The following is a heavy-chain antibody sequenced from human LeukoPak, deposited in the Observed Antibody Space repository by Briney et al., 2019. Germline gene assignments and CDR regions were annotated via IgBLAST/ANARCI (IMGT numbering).Heavy chain of an antibody. J-gene: IGHJ4*02. D-gene: IGHD5-12*01. CDR3: ARDRGYDQCDY. CDR1: GFTFSNYK. V-gene: IGHV3-21*01. CDR2: IVGSSST. Sequence: GGSLRRSCAASGFTFSNYKMNWVRQAPGRGLEWVSSIVGSSSTYYADSLKGRFTISRDNAKNSLYLQMNSLRAEDTAVYYCARDRGYDQCDYWGQGALVTVSS.